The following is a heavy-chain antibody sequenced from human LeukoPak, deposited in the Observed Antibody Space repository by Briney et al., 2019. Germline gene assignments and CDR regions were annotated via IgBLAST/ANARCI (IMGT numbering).Heavy chain of an antibody. CDR1: GFTFSSYW. V-gene: IGHV3-7*03. J-gene: IGHJ4*02. CDR2: IKQDGSQK. D-gene: IGHD4-11*01. CDR3: ARSVATVTPNAY. Sequence: GGSLRLSCAASGFTFSSYWMTWVRQAPGKGLEWVANIKQDGSQKFYVDSEKGRFTISRDNAKNSVYLQMDSLRVEDTAVYYCARSVATVTPNAYWGQGTLVTVSS.